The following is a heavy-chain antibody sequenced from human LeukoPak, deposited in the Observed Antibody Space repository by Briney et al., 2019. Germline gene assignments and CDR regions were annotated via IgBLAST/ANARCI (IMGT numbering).Heavy chain of an antibody. CDR1: GGSISSSSYY. D-gene: IGHD3-9*01. Sequence: SETLSLACTVSGGSISSSSYYWGWIRQPPGKGLEWIGSIYYSGSTYYNPSLKSRVTISVDTSKNQFSLQLSSVTAADTAVYYCARGVVRYPYYMDVWGKGTTVTVSS. V-gene: IGHV4-39*07. J-gene: IGHJ6*03. CDR3: ARGVVRYPYYMDV. CDR2: IYYSGST.